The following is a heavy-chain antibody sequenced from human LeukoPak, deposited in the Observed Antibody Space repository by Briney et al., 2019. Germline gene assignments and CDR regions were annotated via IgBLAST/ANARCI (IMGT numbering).Heavy chain of an antibody. CDR1: GGSVTDYY. V-gene: IGHV4-59*02. D-gene: IGHD7-27*01. CDR2: IYYTGT. Sequence: SETLSLTCSVSGGSVTDYYWSWIRQSPGKGLEWIGYIYYTGTSYNPSLKSRVTISADTSKNQFSLKLISVTAADTAVYYCASRKLGNDYWGQGTLVTVSS. J-gene: IGHJ4*02. CDR3: ASRKLGNDY.